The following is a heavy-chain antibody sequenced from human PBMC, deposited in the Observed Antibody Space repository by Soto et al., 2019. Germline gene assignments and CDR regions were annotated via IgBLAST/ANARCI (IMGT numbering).Heavy chain of an antibody. J-gene: IGHJ6*02. D-gene: IGHD3-16*02. CDR2: ISYDGSNK. CDR3: ARDCYTDYVWGSCRYSPGWGMDV. V-gene: IGHV3-30-3*01. Sequence: QVQLVESGGGVVQPGRSLRLSCAASGFTFSSYAMHWVRQAPCKGLEWVAVISYDGSNKYYADSVKGRFTISRDNSKNTLYLQMNSLRAEDTAVYYCARDCYTDYVWGSCRYSPGWGMDVWGQGTTVTVSS. CDR1: GFTFSSYA.